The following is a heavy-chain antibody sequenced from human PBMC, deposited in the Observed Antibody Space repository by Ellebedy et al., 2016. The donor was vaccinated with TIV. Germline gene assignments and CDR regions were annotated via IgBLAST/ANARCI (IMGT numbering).Heavy chain of an antibody. CDR3: ARDPFLSCSGSCYFDY. CDR1: GYTFTGYY. J-gene: IGHJ4*02. D-gene: IGHD2-15*01. V-gene: IGHV1-18*04. CDR2: ISAYNGNT. Sequence: AASVKVSCKASGYTFTGYYMHWVRQAPGQGLEWMGWISAYNGNTNYAQKLQGRVTMTTDTSTSTAYMELRSLRSDDTAVYYCARDPFLSCSGSCYFDYWGQGTLVTVSS.